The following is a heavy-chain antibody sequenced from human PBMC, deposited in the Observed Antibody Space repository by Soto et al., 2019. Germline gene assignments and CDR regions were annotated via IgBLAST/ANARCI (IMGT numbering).Heavy chain of an antibody. D-gene: IGHD1-26*01. J-gene: IGHJ6*02. CDR2: FDPEHGET. V-gene: IGHV1-24*01. CDR1: GYTLTELS. Sequence: GASVKVFCKVAGYTLTELSMHWVRQAPGKGLDGMGGFDPEHGETIYAQKFKGRVTMTEDTSADTTYMELSSLRSECTDLYYCATVGATTYYYGMDVWGQGTTVTVSS. CDR3: ATVGATTYYYGMDV.